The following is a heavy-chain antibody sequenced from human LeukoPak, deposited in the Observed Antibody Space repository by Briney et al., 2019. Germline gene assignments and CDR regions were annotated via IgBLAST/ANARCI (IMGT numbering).Heavy chain of an antibody. Sequence: GGSLRLSCAASGFTVSSNDISWVRQAPGKGLEWVSVVYSGGTTYFADSEKGRFTISRDDFKNTLYLQMNSLRAEDTAVYYCAGDTPTSGFGEFIFYYYGLDVWGQGTTVTVSS. CDR1: GFTVSSND. D-gene: IGHD3-10*01. CDR2: VYSGGTT. CDR3: AGDTPTSGFGEFIFYYYGLDV. V-gene: IGHV3-66*01. J-gene: IGHJ6*02.